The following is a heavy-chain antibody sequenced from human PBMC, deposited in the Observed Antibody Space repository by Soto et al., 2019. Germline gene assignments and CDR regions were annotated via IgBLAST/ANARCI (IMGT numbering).Heavy chain of an antibody. CDR3: ARGGPPPFLYYYYYMDV. J-gene: IGHJ6*03. V-gene: IGHV1-8*01. Sequence: ASVKVSCKASGYTFTSYDINWVRQATGQGLEWMGWMNPNSGNTGYAQKFQGRVTMTRNTSISTAYMELSSLRSEDTAVYYCARGGPPPFLYYYYYMDVWGKGTTVTVSS. D-gene: IGHD3-3*01. CDR1: GYTFTSYD. CDR2: MNPNSGNT.